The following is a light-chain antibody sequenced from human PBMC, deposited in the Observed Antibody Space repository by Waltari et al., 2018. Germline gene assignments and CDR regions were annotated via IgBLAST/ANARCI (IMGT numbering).Light chain of an antibody. CDR3: TSYTSRGTVV. Sequence: QSALTQPASVSGSPGQSITIPCTGTSSDVGGENYFSWYQQHPGKAPKLMIYEVSNRPSGDSSRFSGSKSGNTASLTISGLQAEDEADYYCTSYTSRGTVVFGGGTKLTVL. V-gene: IGLV2-14*01. J-gene: IGLJ2*01. CDR1: SSDVGGENY. CDR2: EVS.